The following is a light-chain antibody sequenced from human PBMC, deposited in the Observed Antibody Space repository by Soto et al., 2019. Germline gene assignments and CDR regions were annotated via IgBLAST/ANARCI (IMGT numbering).Light chain of an antibody. CDR3: AAWNDSLNGPV. J-gene: IGLJ1*01. Sequence: QSVLTQPPSASGTPGQRVTISCSGGSSNLGSSVVNWYQQLPGTAPKLLIYSNNQRPSGVPDRFSGYKSGTSASLAISGLQSEDEADYYCAAWNDSLNGPVFGTGTKVTVL. CDR1: SSNLGSSV. CDR2: SNN. V-gene: IGLV1-44*01.